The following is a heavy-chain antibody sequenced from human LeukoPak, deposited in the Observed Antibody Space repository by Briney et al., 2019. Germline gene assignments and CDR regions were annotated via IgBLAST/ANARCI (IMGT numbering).Heavy chain of an antibody. CDR2: IDARSGIT. CDR1: GFTFSIFG. V-gene: IGHV3-48*04. J-gene: IGHJ3*02. D-gene: IGHD3-3*01. Sequence: GGSLRLSCAASGFTFSIFGLNWVRQAPGKGPEWVSYIDARSGITYYADSVQGRFTISRDDARESVFLQMDGLRVDDTAVYYCARTYDFGRGPPGDAFDNWGPGTWVIVSS. CDR3: ARTYDFGRGPPGDAFDN.